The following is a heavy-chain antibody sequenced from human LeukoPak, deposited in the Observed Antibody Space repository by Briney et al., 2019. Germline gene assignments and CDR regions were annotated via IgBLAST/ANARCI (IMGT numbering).Heavy chain of an antibody. Sequence: GGSLRLSCAASGFTFSDYYMSWIRQAPGKGLEWVSGIRGDGVTTYYADSVKGRFTISRDNSKNTLYLQMNSLRAEDTAVYYCAELGITMIGGVWGKGTTVTISS. CDR3: AELGITMIGGV. V-gene: IGHV3-23*01. J-gene: IGHJ6*04. CDR2: IRGDGVTT. D-gene: IGHD3-10*02. CDR1: GFTFSDYY.